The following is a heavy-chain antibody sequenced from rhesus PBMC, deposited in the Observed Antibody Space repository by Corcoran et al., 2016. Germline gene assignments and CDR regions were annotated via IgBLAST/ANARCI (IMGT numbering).Heavy chain of an antibody. J-gene: IGHJ2*01. D-gene: IGHD3-3*01. CDR1: GGSISSSNW. CDR2: IYGSGGST. V-gene: IGHV4-93*01. CDR3: ASHRGNFWSGSWYFDI. Sequence: QVQLQESGPAVVKPSETLSLTCAVSGGSISSSNWWSWLRQSPGKGLGWIGGIYGSGGSTEYNPSLKSRVTISKDTSKNQFSLKLNSVTAADTAVYYCASHRGNFWSGSWYFDIWGPGTPITISS.